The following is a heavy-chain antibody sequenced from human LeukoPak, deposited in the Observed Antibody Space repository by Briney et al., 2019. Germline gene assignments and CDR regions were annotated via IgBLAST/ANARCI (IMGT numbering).Heavy chain of an antibody. CDR2: MYSSGST. Sequence: SETLSLTCNVSGGSMSNYYWSWIRQPAGKGLEWIGRMYSSGSTNYNPSLKSRVTMSVDTSKNQFSLKLISVTAADTAVYYCARQGHSGSFFDSWGQGTLVTVSS. V-gene: IGHV4-4*07. D-gene: IGHD1-26*01. CDR3: ARQGHSGSFFDS. CDR1: GGSMSNYY. J-gene: IGHJ4*02.